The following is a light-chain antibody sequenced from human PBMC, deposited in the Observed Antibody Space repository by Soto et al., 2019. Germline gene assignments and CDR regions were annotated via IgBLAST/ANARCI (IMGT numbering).Light chain of an antibody. Sequence: QSVLTQPPSVSGAPGQRVTLSCTGNSSNLGAGYDVHWYQQLPGAAPKLVIFGNRNRPSGVPERFSGSKSGASATLGITGLQTGDEADYYCGSWDTSLSLCYVFGTGTKLTVL. V-gene: IGLV1-40*01. J-gene: IGLJ1*01. CDR1: SSNLGAGYD. CDR3: GSWDTSLSLCYV. CDR2: GNR.